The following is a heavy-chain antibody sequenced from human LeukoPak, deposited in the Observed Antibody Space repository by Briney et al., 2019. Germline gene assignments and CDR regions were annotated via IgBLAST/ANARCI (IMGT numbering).Heavy chain of an antibody. Sequence: GASVKVSCKASGYTFTSYGISWVRQAPGQGLEWMGWISAYDGNINYAQKFQGRVTMTTDTSTSTAYMELRSLRSDDTAVYYCAREKIWGYDFWSGYYDYYYYYMDVWGKGTTVTVSS. CDR2: ISAYDGNI. V-gene: IGHV1-18*01. J-gene: IGHJ6*03. CDR3: AREKIWGYDFWSGYYDYYYYYMDV. CDR1: GYTFTSYG. D-gene: IGHD3-3*01.